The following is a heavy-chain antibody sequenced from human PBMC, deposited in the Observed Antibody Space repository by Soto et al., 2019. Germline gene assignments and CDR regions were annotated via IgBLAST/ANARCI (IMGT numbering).Heavy chain of an antibody. Sequence: QVQLVESGGGVVQPGTSLRLSCGASGFTFKNYGMHWVRQAPGKGLEWVAIVYYDGSNQYYADSVKGRFTISRDNSKNTLYLQMNSLRVDDTAMYYCARDLSDYWGQGTLVTVSS. CDR3: ARDLSDY. CDR2: VYYDGSNQ. J-gene: IGHJ4*02. V-gene: IGHV3-33*01. CDR1: GFTFKNYG.